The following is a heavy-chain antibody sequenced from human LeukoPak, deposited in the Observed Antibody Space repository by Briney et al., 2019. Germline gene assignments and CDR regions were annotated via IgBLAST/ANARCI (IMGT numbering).Heavy chain of an antibody. D-gene: IGHD2-2*01. Sequence: SETLSLTCTVSVGSVSSYYWGWIRQPPGKGLEGIGSIYYRWSTYYNPALKRRGTISLDTSKNQFSLKLSSVTAADTAVYYCARQLGYCSSTSCYADKVDYWGQGTLVTVSS. J-gene: IGHJ4*02. CDR1: VGSVSSYY. CDR2: IYYRWST. CDR3: ARQLGYCSSTSCYADKVDY. V-gene: IGHV4-39*01.